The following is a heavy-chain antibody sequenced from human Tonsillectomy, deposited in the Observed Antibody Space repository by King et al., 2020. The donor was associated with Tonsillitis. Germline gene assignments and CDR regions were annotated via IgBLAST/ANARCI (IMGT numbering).Heavy chain of an antibody. V-gene: IGHV4-59*01. CDR3: ARDNYDSSGYYIDY. J-gene: IGHJ4*02. CDR1: GGSISSYY. CDR2: IYYSGRT. D-gene: IGHD3-22*01. Sequence: VQLQESGPGLVKPSETLSLTCTVSGGSISSYYWSWIRQPPGKGLEYIGFIYYSGRTNYNPSLKSRVTISVDTSKNQFSLNLSSVTAADTAVYYCARDNYDSSGYYIDYWGQGTLVTVSS.